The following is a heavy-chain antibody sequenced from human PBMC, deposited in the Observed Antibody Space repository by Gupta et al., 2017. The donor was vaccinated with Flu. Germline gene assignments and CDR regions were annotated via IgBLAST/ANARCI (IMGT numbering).Heavy chain of an antibody. CDR3: AKEAHGVVAAIMDY. CDR1: GFTFSSYG. J-gene: IGHJ4*02. V-gene: IGHV3-30*18. CDR2: ISYDGSNK. D-gene: IGHD2-15*01. Sequence: QVQLVESGGGVVQPGRSLRLSCAAAGFTFSSYGMHWVRQAPGKGLEWVAVISYDGSNKYYADSVKGRFTISRDNSKNTLYLQMNSLRAEDTAVYYCAKEAHGVVAAIMDYWGQGTLVTVSS.